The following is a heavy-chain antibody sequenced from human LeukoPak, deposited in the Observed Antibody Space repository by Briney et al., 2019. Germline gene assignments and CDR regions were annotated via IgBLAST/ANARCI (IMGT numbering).Heavy chain of an antibody. J-gene: IGHJ4*02. Sequence: SETLSLTCTVSGGSISSGGYYGSWIRQHPGKGLEWIGYIYYSGSTYYNPSLKSRVTISVDTSKNQFSLKLSSVTAADTAVYYCARAGVAWYYFDYWGQGTLVTVSS. CDR3: ARAGVAWYYFDY. V-gene: IGHV4-31*03. CDR1: GGSISSGGYY. D-gene: IGHD7-27*01. CDR2: IYYSGST.